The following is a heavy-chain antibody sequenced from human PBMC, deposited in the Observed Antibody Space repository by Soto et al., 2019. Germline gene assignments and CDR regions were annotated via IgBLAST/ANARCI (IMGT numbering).Heavy chain of an antibody. CDR3: ARDGGGAHIYYYGMDV. CDR2: ISAYNGNT. CDR1: GYTFTSYG. Sequence: QVQLVQSGAEVKKPGASVKVSCKASGYTFTSYGISWVRQAPGQGLEWMGWISAYNGNTNYAQKLQGRVTITPDTTTSTAYMELRSLRSDDTAVYYCARDGGGAHIYYYGMDVWGQGTTVTVSS. J-gene: IGHJ6*02. V-gene: IGHV1-18*01. D-gene: IGHD3-10*01.